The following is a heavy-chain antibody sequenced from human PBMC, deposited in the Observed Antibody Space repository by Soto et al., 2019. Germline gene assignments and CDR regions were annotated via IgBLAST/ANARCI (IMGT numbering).Heavy chain of an antibody. CDR2: IYYSGST. CDR3: AREEYYYDSSGYDRWFDP. Sequence: SETLSLTXNVSGGSISSYYWSWIRQPPGKGLEWIGYIYYSGSTNYNPSLKSRVTISVDTSKNQFSLKLSSVTAADTAVYYCAREEYYYDSSGYDRWFDPWGQGTLVTVSS. CDR1: GGSISSYY. V-gene: IGHV4-59*01. D-gene: IGHD3-22*01. J-gene: IGHJ5*02.